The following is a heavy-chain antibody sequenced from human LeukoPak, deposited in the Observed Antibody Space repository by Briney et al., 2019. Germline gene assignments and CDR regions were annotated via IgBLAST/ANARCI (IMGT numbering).Heavy chain of an antibody. J-gene: IGHJ3*01. CDR1: GFTVSTNY. CDR3: ARDQPLEH. CDR2: IYSGGDT. D-gene: IGHD3-3*01. V-gene: IGHV3-66*02. Sequence: GGSLRLSCAASGFTVSTNYMSWVRQAPGKGLEWVSVIYSGGDTYYADSVKGRFIISRDNSKYTLYLRMNSLRTEDTAVYYCARDQPLEHWGQGTMVTVSS.